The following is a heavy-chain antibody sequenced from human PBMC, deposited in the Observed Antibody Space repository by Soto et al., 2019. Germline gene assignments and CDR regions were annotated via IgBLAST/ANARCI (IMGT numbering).Heavy chain of an antibody. CDR3: TRDPYSGTYYPFDY. CDR1: GSTFGDYA. D-gene: IGHD1-26*01. CDR2: IRSRAYGGTT. J-gene: IGHJ4*02. V-gene: IGHV3-49*04. Sequence: PGGSLRLSCTASGSTFGDYAMSWVRQAPGKGLEWVGFIRSRAYGGTTEYAASVKGRFTISRDDSKSITYLQMNSLKTEDTAVYYCTRDPYSGTYYPFDYWGQGTLVTSPQ.